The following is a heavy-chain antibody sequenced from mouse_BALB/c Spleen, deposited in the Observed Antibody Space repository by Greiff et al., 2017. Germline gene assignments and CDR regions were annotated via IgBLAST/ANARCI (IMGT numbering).Heavy chain of an antibody. CDR2: ISSGSSTI. Sequence: EVHLVESGGGLVQPGGSRKLSCAASGFTFSSFGMHWVRQAPEKGLEWVAYISSGSSTIYYADTVKGRFTISRDNPKNTLFLQMTSLRSEDTAMYYCARGYGAGNHFDYWGQGTTLTVSA. CDR1: GFTFSSFG. J-gene: IGHJ2*01. D-gene: IGHD2-1*01. CDR3: ARGYGAGNHFDY. V-gene: IGHV5-17*02.